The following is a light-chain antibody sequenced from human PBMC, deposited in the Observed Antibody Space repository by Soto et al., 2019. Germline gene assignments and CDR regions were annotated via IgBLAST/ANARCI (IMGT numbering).Light chain of an antibody. V-gene: IGKV3-20*01. J-gene: IGKJ2*01. CDR2: GAS. CDR1: QIVSSSY. Sequence: EIVLTQSPGTLSLSPGERANLSCRASQIVSSSYLAWYQQKPGQAPRLLIYGASSRATGIPDRFSGSGSGTDFTLTINRLELEDFAVYYCHQYGSSPYTFGQGTKLEI. CDR3: HQYGSSPYT.